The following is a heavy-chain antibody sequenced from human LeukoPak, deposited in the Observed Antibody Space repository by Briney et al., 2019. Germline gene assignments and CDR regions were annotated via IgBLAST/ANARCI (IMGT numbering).Heavy chain of an antibody. J-gene: IGHJ4*02. CDR1: GFTFSNYG. CDR3: AKGPYDSSGYYNYYFDY. V-gene: IGHV3-30*02. CDR2: IRYDGSNK. Sequence: GGSLRLSCAASGFTFSNYGMHWVRQAPGKGLEWVAFIRYDGSNKYYADSVKGRFTISRDNSKNTLYLQMNSLRAEDTAVYYCAKGPYDSSGYYNYYFDYWGQGTLVTVSS. D-gene: IGHD3-22*01.